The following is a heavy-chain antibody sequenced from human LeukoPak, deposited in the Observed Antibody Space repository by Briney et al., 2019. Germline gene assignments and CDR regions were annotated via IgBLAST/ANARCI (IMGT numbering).Heavy chain of an antibody. J-gene: IGHJ4*02. V-gene: IGHV3-11*05. D-gene: IGHD5/OR15-5a*01. CDR3: ASDQVSGVFDY. CDR2: IIPSVYYP. Sequence: PGGALRLSCAGSGFTFSDFYMNWIRQAPGKGLDCFAYIIPSVYYPTYAHSVKGPFVISRDNTNNSVSLHMNTLTADDTAVYFCASDQVSGVFDYWGQGARVTVSS. CDR1: GFTFSDFY.